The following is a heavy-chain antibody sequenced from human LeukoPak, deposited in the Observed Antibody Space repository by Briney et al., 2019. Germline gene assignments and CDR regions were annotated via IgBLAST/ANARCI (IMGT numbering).Heavy chain of an antibody. Sequence: SVKVSCKASGGTFSSYAISWVRQAPGQGLEWMGRIIPIFGTANYAQKFQGRVTITTDESTSTAYMELSSLRSEDTAVYYCARRIAAAGHDAFDIWGQGTMVTVSS. CDR3: ARRIAAAGHDAFDI. D-gene: IGHD6-13*01. CDR1: GGTFSSYA. J-gene: IGHJ3*02. V-gene: IGHV1-69*05. CDR2: IIPIFGTA.